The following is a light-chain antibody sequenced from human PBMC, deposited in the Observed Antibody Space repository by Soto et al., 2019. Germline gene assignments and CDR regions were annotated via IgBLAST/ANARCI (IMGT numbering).Light chain of an antibody. Sequence: QSALTQPPSASGSPGQSVTISCTGTSSDVGGYNYVSWYQQHPGKAPKVMMYEVSKRPSGVPDRFSGSKSGNTASLTVSGLQAEDEADYYCSSYAGSNQGVFGGGTKLTVL. CDR3: SSYAGSNQGV. J-gene: IGLJ2*01. V-gene: IGLV2-8*01. CDR2: EVS. CDR1: SSDVGGYNY.